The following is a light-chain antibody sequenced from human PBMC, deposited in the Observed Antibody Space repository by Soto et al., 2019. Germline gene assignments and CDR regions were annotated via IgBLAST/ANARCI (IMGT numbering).Light chain of an antibody. CDR2: GAS. CDR1: QSVSSSY. V-gene: IGKV3-20*01. J-gene: IGKJ4*01. Sequence: EIVLTQSPGTLSLSPGERVTLSCRDSQSVSSSYLAWYQQKPGQAPRLLIYGASSRATGIPDRFSGSGSGTYFTLTISRLEPEDFAVYYCQQYGSSPTFGGGTKVDIK. CDR3: QQYGSSPT.